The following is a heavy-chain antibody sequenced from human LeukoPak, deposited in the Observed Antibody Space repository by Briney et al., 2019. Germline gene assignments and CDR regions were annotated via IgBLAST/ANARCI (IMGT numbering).Heavy chain of an antibody. CDR3: ARAIMITFGGAIDFDY. CDR2: IHYSGST. V-gene: IGHV4-39*01. Sequence: PSETLSLTCTVSGGSISSSSYYWGWIRQPPGKGLEWIGSIHYSGSTYYNPSLKSRVTISVDTSKNQFSLKLSSVTAADTAVYYCARAIMITFGGAIDFDYWGQGTLVTVSS. CDR1: GGSISSSSYY. J-gene: IGHJ4*02. D-gene: IGHD3-16*02.